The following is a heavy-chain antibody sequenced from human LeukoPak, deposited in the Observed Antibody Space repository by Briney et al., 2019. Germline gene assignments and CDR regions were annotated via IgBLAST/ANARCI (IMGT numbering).Heavy chain of an antibody. CDR3: ARHASDDYGDYGHDY. Sequence: DPSETLSLTCTVSGGSISSYYWSWIRQPPGKGLEWIGYIYYSGSTNYNPSLKSRVTISVDTSKNQFSLKLSSVTAADTAVYYCARHASDDYGDYGHDYWGQGTLVSVSS. D-gene: IGHD4-17*01. J-gene: IGHJ4*02. V-gene: IGHV4-59*08. CDR2: IYYSGST. CDR1: GGSISSYY.